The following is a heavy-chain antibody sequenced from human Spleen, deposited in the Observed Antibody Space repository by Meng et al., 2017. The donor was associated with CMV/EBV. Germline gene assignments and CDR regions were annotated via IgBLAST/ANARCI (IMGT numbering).Heavy chain of an antibody. Sequence: GESLKISCAASEFTFSSYAMSWVRQAPGRGLAWVSAITASGGSTYYADSVKGRFTVSRDNSKNTLYLQMNSLRADDTAMYYCARDRFIKPKFSFYYAMDVWGHGTTVTVS. CDR3: ARDRFIKPKFSFYYAMDV. J-gene: IGHJ6*02. D-gene: IGHD3-10*01. V-gene: IGHV3-23*01. CDR2: ITASGGST. CDR1: EFTFSSYA.